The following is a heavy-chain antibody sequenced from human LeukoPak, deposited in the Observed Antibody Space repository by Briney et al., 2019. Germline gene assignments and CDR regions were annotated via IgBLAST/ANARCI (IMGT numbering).Heavy chain of an antibody. Sequence: ASVKVSCKASGYTFTNYYIHWVRQAPGQGLEWMGLINPGGDNTDYAQNFQGRVTMTRDTSTSTAYMELRSLRSDDTAVYYCARAEVDNNDYWGQGTLVTVSS. V-gene: IGHV1-46*01. J-gene: IGHJ4*02. CDR1: GYTFTNYY. D-gene: IGHD5-12*01. CDR2: INPGGDNT. CDR3: ARAEVDNNDY.